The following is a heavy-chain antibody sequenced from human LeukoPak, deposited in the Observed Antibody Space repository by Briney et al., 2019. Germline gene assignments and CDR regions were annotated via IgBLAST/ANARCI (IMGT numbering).Heavy chain of an antibody. Sequence: ASVKVSCKASGYTFTSYDINWVRQATGQGLEWMGWMNPNSGNTGYAQKFQGRVTMTRNTSISTAYMELSSLRSEDTAVYYCARGRRLRGWYPNNWFDPWGKGTLVTVSS. CDR2: MNPNSGNT. J-gene: IGHJ5*02. D-gene: IGHD6-19*01. V-gene: IGHV1-8*01. CDR1: GYTFTSYD. CDR3: ARGRRLRGWYPNNWFDP.